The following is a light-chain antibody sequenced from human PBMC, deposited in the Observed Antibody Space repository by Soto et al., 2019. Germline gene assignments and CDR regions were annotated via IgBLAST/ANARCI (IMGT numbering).Light chain of an antibody. CDR2: GVS. CDR1: SSDVGSYNR. V-gene: IGLV2-18*02. CDR3: SSYTSRSTYV. Sequence: QSALTQPPSVSGSPGQSVTISCTGTSSDVGSYNRVSWYQQPPGTAPKLMIYGVSNRPSGVPGRFSGSKSGNTASLTISGLQAEDEADYYCSSYTSRSTYVFGTGTKLTVL. J-gene: IGLJ1*01.